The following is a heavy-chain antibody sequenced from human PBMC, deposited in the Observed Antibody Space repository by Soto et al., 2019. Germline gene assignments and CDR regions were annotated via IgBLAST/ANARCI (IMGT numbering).Heavy chain of an antibody. CDR3: ARLSFSYGVDV. J-gene: IGHJ6*02. CDR2: IYHGGST. Sequence: SETLSLTCAVSGGSISSANCWTFVRQPPGKGLEWIGEIYHGGSTSYNPSLKSRVTLSLDKFKNHFSLNLTSVTAADTAVYYCARLSFSYGVDVWGQGTTVTVSS. V-gene: IGHV4-4*02. CDR1: GGSISSANC.